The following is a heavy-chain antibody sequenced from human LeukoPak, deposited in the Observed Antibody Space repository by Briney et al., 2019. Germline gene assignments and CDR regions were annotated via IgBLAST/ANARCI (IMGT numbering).Heavy chain of an antibody. D-gene: IGHD2-2*01. Sequence: SETLSLTCAVYGGSFSGYYWSWIRQPPGKGLEWIGEINHSGSTNYNPSLKSRVTISVDTSKNQFSLKLSSVTAADTAVYYCATLYLGYCSSTSCTVGEVGTFGMDVWGKGTTVTVSS. V-gene: IGHV4-34*01. CDR2: INHSGST. CDR3: ATLYLGYCSSTSCTVGEVGTFGMDV. CDR1: GGSFSGYY. J-gene: IGHJ6*04.